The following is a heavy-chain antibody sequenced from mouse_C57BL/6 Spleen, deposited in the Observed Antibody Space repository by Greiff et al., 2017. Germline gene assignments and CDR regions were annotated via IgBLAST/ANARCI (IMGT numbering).Heavy chain of an antibody. J-gene: IGHJ3*01. CDR2: IDPETGGT. D-gene: IGHD2-3*01. Sequence: VQLQQSGAELVRPGASVTLSCKASGYTFTDYEMNWVKQTPVHGLEWIGAIDPETGGTAYNQKFKGKAILTADKSSSTAYMELRSLTSEDSAVYYCTRFDGSGWFADWGQGTLVTVSA. V-gene: IGHV1-15*01. CDR1: GYTFTDYE. CDR3: TRFDGSGWFAD.